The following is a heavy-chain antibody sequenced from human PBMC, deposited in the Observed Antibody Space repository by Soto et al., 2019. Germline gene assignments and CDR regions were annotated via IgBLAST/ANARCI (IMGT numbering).Heavy chain of an antibody. D-gene: IGHD3-22*01. V-gene: IGHV1-46*01. CDR2: INPSGAST. J-gene: IGHJ6*01. CDR1: AFTFSRYY. CDR3: ACPMHYQYSSGYPLYG. Sequence: ASVKVSCKASAFTFSRYYMHWIRQAPGQGLQWMGIINPSGASTNYAQKFQGRVTMTTDTSTSTASMELSSLRSEDTTVYYCACPMHYQYSSGYPLYGWGQGTTVTVSS.